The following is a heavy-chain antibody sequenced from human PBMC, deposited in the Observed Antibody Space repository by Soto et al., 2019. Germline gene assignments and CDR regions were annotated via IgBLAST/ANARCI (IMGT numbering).Heavy chain of an antibody. Sequence: ASLKVSCKASGYSFSSFYMHWVRQAPGQGLEWMGVINPSGDSTTYAQKFQGRVTMTKDTSASTLYMELSSLTSEDTAVYFCARDWEFGFWGQGTLVTVSS. CDR2: INPSGDST. D-gene: IGHD3-10*01. CDR3: ARDWEFGF. V-gene: IGHV1-46*01. J-gene: IGHJ4*02. CDR1: GYSFSSFY.